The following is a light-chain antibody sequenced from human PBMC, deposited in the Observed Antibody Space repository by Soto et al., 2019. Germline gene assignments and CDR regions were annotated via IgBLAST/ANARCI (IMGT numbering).Light chain of an antibody. J-gene: IGKJ5*01. V-gene: IGKV3-20*01. CDR3: QQYTGPPTT. CDR2: GAS. CDR1: QTVSSNY. Sequence: ESILTQSPDTLSLSPGERATRCCRASQTVSSNYLAWCQQRPGQAPRLLIYGASTRAAGIPDRFSGSGSGTDFTLTITRLEPEDSAVYFCQQYTGPPTTFGQGTRLEIK.